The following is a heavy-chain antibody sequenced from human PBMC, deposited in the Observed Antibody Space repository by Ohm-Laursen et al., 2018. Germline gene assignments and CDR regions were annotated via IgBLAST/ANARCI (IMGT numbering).Heavy chain of an antibody. V-gene: IGHV4-39*01. CDR2: IYYSGST. Sequence: TLSLTCTVSGGPISSSSYYWGWIRQPPGKGLEWIGSIYYSGSTYYNPSLKSRFTISVDTSKNQFSLKLSSVTAADTAVYYCARPKGLVLGHDAFDIWGQGTMVTVSS. D-gene: IGHD6-19*01. CDR3: ARPKGLVLGHDAFDI. CDR1: GGPISSSSYY. J-gene: IGHJ3*02.